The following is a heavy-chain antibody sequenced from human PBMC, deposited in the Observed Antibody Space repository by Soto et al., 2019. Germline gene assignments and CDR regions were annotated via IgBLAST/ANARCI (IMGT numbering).Heavy chain of an antibody. D-gene: IGHD2-15*01. V-gene: IGHV4-31*03. J-gene: IGHJ4*02. Sequence: QVQLQESGPGLVKPSQTLSLTCTVSGGSISSGAYYWSWIRQHPGKGLEWIGYIYYSGSTYYNPSLNSRVTISLDTSKNQFSLKLSSVTAADTAVYYCARHIVVVVAATVWGQGTLVTVSS. CDR2: IYYSGST. CDR1: GGSISSGAYY. CDR3: ARHIVVVVAATV.